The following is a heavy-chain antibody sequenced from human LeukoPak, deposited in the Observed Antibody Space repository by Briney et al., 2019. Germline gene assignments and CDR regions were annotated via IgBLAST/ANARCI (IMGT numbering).Heavy chain of an antibody. Sequence: ASVKVSCKASVYTFTGYYMHWVRQAPGQGLEWMGWINPNSGGTNYAQKFQGRVTMTRDTSISTAYMELSRLRSDDTAVYYCARGDSSGWYLVDYWGQGTLVTVSS. CDR1: VYTFTGYY. CDR3: ARGDSSGWYLVDY. D-gene: IGHD6-19*01. CDR2: INPNSGGT. V-gene: IGHV1-2*02. J-gene: IGHJ4*02.